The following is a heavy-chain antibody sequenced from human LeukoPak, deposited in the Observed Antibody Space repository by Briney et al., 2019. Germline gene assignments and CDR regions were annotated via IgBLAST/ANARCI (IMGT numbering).Heavy chain of an antibody. CDR2: ISPNSGDT. CDR1: VYTLTAYH. V-gene: IGHV1-2*02. D-gene: IGHD1-1*01. Sequence: ASVPVSCKASVYTLTAYHMHWVRQAPGQGLEWMGWISPNSGDTGFAQKVQGRVTMTRDTSISTADLELSRLRSDDTAVYYCVRSGYNWGFDYWGQGTLVTVSS. CDR3: VRSGYNWGFDY. J-gene: IGHJ4*02.